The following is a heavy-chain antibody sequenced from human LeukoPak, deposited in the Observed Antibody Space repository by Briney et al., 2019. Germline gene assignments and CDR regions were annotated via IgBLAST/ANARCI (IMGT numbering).Heavy chain of an antibody. CDR1: GFGFEAYT. Sequence: GGPLRLSCTASGFGFEAYTMHWVRQGPGKGLKWFSLITWDGGTSYYGDSVKGRFTISRDNSKNTLYLQMNSLRAEDTAVYYCAKEMGYCSSTSCSMGFDYWGQGTLVTVSS. J-gene: IGHJ4*02. CDR3: AKEMGYCSSTSCSMGFDY. CDR2: ITWDGGTS. V-gene: IGHV3-43*01. D-gene: IGHD2-2*01.